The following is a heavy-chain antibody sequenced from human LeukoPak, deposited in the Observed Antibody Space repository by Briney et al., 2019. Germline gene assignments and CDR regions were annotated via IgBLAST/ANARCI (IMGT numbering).Heavy chain of an antibody. CDR1: GYTFTSYG. D-gene: IGHD3-3*01. V-gene: IGHV1-18*01. J-gene: IGHJ5*02. CDR2: ISAYNGNT. Sequence: ASVKVSCKASGYTFTSYGISWVRQAPGQGLEWMGWISAYNGNTNYAQKLQGRVTMTTDTSTSTAYMELRSLRSDDTAVYYCAREWYDFWSGYYIPYNWFDPWGQGTLVTVSS. CDR3: AREWYDFWSGYYIPYNWFDP.